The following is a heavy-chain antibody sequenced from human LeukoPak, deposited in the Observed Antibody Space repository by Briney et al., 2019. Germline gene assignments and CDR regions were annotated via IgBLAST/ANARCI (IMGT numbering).Heavy chain of an antibody. CDR3: ANTILTGAL. Sequence: PGGSLRLSCAVSGFTLSSYSMNWVRQAPGKGLEWVSSISSGSSHIYYADSVKGRFTISRDNAKNSLYLQMNSLRAGDTAVYYCANTILTGALWGQGTLVTVSS. V-gene: IGHV3-21*01. CDR2: ISSGSSHI. D-gene: IGHD2-2*02. CDR1: GFTLSSYS. J-gene: IGHJ4*02.